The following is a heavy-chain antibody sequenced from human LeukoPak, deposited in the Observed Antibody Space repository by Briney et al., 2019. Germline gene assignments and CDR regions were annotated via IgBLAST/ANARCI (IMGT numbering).Heavy chain of an antibody. V-gene: IGHV4-59*08. CDR3: ARHLGGSGMFDP. Sequence: PSETLSLTCTVSGGSISSYYWSWIRQPPGKGLEWIGYIYYSGSTNYNPSLKSRVTISVDTSKNQFSLKLSSVTAADTAVYYCARHLGGSGMFDPWGQGTLVTVSS. J-gene: IGHJ5*02. D-gene: IGHD3-10*01. CDR1: GGSISSYY. CDR2: IYYSGST.